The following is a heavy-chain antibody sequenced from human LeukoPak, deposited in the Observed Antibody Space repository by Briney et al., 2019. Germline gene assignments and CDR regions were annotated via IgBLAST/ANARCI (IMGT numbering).Heavy chain of an antibody. CDR3: TRRDYDSSGYPFDY. J-gene: IGHJ4*02. Sequence: GGSLRLSCAASGFTFSGSAMHWVRQASGKGLEWVGRIRSKANSYATAYAASVKGRFTISRDDSKNTAYLQMNSLKTEDTAVYYCTRRDYDSSGYPFDYWGQGTPVTVSS. CDR2: IRSKANSYAT. D-gene: IGHD3-22*01. CDR1: GFTFSGSA. V-gene: IGHV3-73*01.